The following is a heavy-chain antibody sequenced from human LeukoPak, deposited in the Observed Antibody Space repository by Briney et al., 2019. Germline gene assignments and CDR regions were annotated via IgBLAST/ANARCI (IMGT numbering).Heavy chain of an antibody. CDR2: INHSGST. CDR3: ARRAVKGYCSSTSCYGGVDP. Sequence: SEPLSLTCAVYGGSFSGYYWSWIRQPPGKGLEWIGKINHSGSTNYNPSLKSRVIISVDTSKNQFSVKLSSLTAADRAVYYCARRAVKGYCSSTSCYGGVDPWGQGTLVTVSS. CDR1: GGSFSGYY. J-gene: IGHJ5*02. D-gene: IGHD2-2*01. V-gene: IGHV4-34*01.